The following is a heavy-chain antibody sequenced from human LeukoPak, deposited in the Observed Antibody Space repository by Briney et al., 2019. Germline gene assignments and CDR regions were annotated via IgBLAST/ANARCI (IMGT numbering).Heavy chain of an antibody. CDR3: ARDYSSGWLNYYYYYGMDV. CDR2: IGSSGSPT. V-gene: IGHV3-48*02. CDR1: GFAFSSYN. Sequence: GGSLRLSCAASGFAFSSYNMNWVRQAPGKGLEWISYIGSSGSPTHYADSVGGRFTISRDNAKNSLYLQMNSLRDEDTAVYYCARDYSSGWLNYYYYYGMDVWGQGTTVTVSS. J-gene: IGHJ6*02. D-gene: IGHD6-19*01.